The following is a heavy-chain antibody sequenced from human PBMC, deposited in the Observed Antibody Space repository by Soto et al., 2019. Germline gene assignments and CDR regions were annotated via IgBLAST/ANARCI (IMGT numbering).Heavy chain of an antibody. CDR3: ARVGYAAAAGTGYYCYYGMDV. J-gene: IGHJ6*02. CDR1: GGSISSYY. Sequence: PSETLSLTCTVSGGSISSYYWSWIRQPAGKGLEWIGRIYTSGSTNYNPSLKSRVTMSVDTSKNQFSLKLSSVTAADTAVYYCARVGYAAAAGTGYYCYYGMDVWGQGTTVTVSS. D-gene: IGHD6-13*01. V-gene: IGHV4-4*07. CDR2: IYTSGST.